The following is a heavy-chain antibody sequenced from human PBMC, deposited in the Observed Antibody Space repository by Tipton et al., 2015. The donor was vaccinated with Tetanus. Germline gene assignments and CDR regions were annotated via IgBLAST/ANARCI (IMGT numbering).Heavy chain of an antibody. D-gene: IGHD1-1*01. J-gene: IGHJ6*02. Sequence: SLRLSCAASGFVTTYTMNWVRQAPGKGLEWVSCISSSGKNIYYADSVKGRFTISRDNGKNSLYLQMNSLTAEDTAVYYCARALNWNGDYGMDVWGQGTTVTVSS. CDR3: ARALNWNGDYGMDV. CDR1: GFVTTYT. CDR2: ISSSGKNI. V-gene: IGHV3-48*01.